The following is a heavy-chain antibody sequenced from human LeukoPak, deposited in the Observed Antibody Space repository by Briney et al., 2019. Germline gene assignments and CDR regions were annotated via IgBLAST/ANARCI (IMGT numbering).Heavy chain of an antibody. V-gene: IGHV3-21*01. Sequence: NPGGSLRLSCAASGFTFSTYSMNWVRQAPGKGLEWVSSISGSSTYMFYADSVKGRFTISRDNAKNSLYLQMNSLRVEDAAVYYCARDLGRTRWLFSEFDYWGQGTLVTVSS. CDR1: GFTFSTYS. CDR3: ARDLGRTRWLFSEFDY. D-gene: IGHD3-22*01. CDR2: ISGSSTYM. J-gene: IGHJ4*02.